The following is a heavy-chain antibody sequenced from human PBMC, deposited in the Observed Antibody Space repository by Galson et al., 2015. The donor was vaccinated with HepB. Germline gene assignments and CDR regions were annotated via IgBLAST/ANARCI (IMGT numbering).Heavy chain of an antibody. CDR3: ARCLYGDYDVNGMDV. CDR1: GFTFSSYS. Sequence: SLRLSCAASGFTFSSYSMNWVRRAPGKGLEWVSYISSSSSTIYYADSVKGRFTISRDNAKNSLYLQMNSLRDEDTAVYYCARCLYGDYDVNGMDVWGQGTTVTVSS. J-gene: IGHJ6*02. CDR2: ISSSSSTI. D-gene: IGHD4-17*01. V-gene: IGHV3-48*02.